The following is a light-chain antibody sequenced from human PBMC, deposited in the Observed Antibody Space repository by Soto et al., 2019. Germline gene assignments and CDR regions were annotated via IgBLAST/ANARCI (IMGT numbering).Light chain of an antibody. J-gene: IGLJ2*01. CDR1: STDADSYNL. V-gene: IGLV2-23*01. Sequence: QSALTQPASVSGSPGQSITISCTGTSTDADSYNLVSWYQQHPGIAPKLMIYEATTRPSGVSNRFSGSIYGNTASLTISGLQAEDEADYYCGSFADGSTSFGGGTKRTVL. CDR2: EAT. CDR3: GSFADGSTS.